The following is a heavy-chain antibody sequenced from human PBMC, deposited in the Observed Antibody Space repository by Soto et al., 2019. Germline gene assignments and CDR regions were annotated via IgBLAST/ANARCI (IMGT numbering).Heavy chain of an antibody. D-gene: IGHD3-22*01. CDR2: ISGSGGST. Sequence: GGSLRLSCAASGFTFSSYAMSWVRQAPGKGLEWVSAISGSGGSTYYADSVKGRFTISRDNSKNTLYLQMNSLRAEDTAVYYCAKVPASYDSSGYYYGFGFGTESIAFDYWGQGTLVTVSS. CDR3: AKVPASYDSSGYYYGFGFGTESIAFDY. V-gene: IGHV3-23*01. J-gene: IGHJ4*02. CDR1: GFTFSSYA.